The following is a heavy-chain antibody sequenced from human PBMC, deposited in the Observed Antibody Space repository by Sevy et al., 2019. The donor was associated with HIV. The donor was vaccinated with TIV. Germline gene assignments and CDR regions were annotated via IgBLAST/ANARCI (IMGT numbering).Heavy chain of an antibody. Sequence: SETLSLTYTVSGGSISSGDYYWSWIRQPPGKGLQWIGYIYSSGGTYYNPFLNSRVSMSVDTSKNQFSLKLSSVTAADTAVYYCASKRGYSSGPFDYWGQGTLVTVSS. V-gene: IGHV4-30-4*01. J-gene: IGHJ4*02. CDR1: GGSISSGDYY. CDR3: ASKRGYSSGPFDY. D-gene: IGHD5-18*01. CDR2: IYSSGGT.